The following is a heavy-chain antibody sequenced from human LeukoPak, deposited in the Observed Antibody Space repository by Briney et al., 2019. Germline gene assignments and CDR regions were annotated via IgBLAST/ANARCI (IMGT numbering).Heavy chain of an antibody. CDR3: AKARAGDITAAFNY. V-gene: IGHV3-23*01. Sequence: TGGSLRLSCAASGFTFSSYAMSWVRQAPGKGLEWVSGISGSGSNTYYADSVKGRFTISRDNSENTVNLQMNSLRAEDTAFYYCAKARAGDITAAFNYWGQGTLVTVSS. CDR1: GFTFSSYA. D-gene: IGHD6-13*01. J-gene: IGHJ4*02. CDR2: ISGSGSNT.